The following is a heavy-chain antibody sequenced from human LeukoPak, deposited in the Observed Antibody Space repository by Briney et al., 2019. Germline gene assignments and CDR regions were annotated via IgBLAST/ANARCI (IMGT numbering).Heavy chain of an antibody. CDR2: IHPNNGAT. Sequence: ASVKVSCKASGYTFTGSGWYLYWLRQAPGQGLECVGWIHPNNGATLYAQKFQGRVAMTTDTSISTAYVELSRLRPDDTAMYYCARDGPAQMVDFDYWGQGTLVTVSS. CDR1: GYTFTGSGWY. V-gene: IGHV1-2*02. CDR3: ARDGPAQMVDFDY. J-gene: IGHJ4*02. D-gene: IGHD3-10*01.